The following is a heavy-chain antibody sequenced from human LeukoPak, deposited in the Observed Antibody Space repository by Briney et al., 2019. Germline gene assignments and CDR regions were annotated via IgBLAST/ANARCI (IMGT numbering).Heavy chain of an antibody. CDR2: IIPILGIA. CDR3: ARDTEWGLHNWFDP. D-gene: IGHD1-26*01. V-gene: IGHV1-69*04. J-gene: IGHJ5*02. Sequence: GASVKVPCKASGGTFSSYAISWVRQAPGQGLEWMGRIIPILGIANYAQKFQGRVTITADKSTSTAYMELSSLRSEDTAVYYCARDTEWGLHNWFDPWGQGTLVTVSS. CDR1: GGTFSSYA.